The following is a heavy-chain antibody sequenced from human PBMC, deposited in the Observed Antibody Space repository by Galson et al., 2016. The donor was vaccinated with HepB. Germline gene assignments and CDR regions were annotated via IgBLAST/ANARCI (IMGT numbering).Heavy chain of an antibody. CDR2: TYYRTKWYH. CDR1: GESVSSSRTA. J-gene: IGHJ6*04. V-gene: IGHV6-1*01. Sequence: CAISGESVSSSRTAWNWIRQSPTRGLEWLGRTYYRTKWYHDYAASVKSRITINPDTTKNQFSLQLSSVTPEDTAVYYCARGIYGMDVWGKGTTVTVSS. CDR3: ARGIYGMDV.